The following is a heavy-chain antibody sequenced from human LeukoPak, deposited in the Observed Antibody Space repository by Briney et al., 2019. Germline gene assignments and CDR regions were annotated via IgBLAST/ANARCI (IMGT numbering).Heavy chain of an antibody. CDR2: LRGEGYRGTT. J-gene: IGHJ6*02. CDR1: GFSFGAPA. CDR3: TRGPIQLWIHNGMDV. D-gene: IGHD5-18*01. Sequence: LRLSCLASGFSFGAPAMSWVWVAPGRGLERVGLLRGEGYRGTTEYAPSVKGRFTISRDDSKSIAYLQMNSLKAEDTAVYYCTRGPIQLWIHNGMDVWGQGTTVTVSS. V-gene: IGHV3-49*04.